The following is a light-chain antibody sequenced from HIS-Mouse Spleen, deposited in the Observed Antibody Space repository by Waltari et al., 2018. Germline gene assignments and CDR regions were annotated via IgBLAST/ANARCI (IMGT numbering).Light chain of an antibody. V-gene: IGLV2-14*01. CDR3: SSYTSSSSWV. J-gene: IGLJ3*02. CDR2: DVI. Sequence: QSALTQPASVSGSPGQSITISCTGTSSDVGGYYYVPWYQQYPGKAPKLMIYDVINRPSGVSNRFSGSKSGNPASLTISGLQAEDEADYYCSSYTSSSSWVFGGGTKLTVL. CDR1: SSDVGGYYY.